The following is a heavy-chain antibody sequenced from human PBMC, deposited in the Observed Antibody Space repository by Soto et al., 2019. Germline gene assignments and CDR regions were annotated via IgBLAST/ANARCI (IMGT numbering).Heavy chain of an antibody. D-gene: IGHD2-2*02. V-gene: IGHV4-39*01. J-gene: IGHJ5*02. CDR1: GGSISSSSYY. Sequence: PSETLSLTCTVSGGSISSSSYYWGWIRQPPGKGLEWIGSIYYSVSTYYNPSLKSRVTISVDTSKNQFSLKLSSVTAADTAVYYCARGIVVVPAAISVEPTTYNWLDPWGQGTLVTVSS. CDR2: IYYSVST. CDR3: ARGIVVVPAAISVEPTTYNWLDP.